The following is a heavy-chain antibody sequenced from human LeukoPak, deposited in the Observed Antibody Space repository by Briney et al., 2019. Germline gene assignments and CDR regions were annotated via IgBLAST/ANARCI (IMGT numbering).Heavy chain of an antibody. J-gene: IGHJ3*02. CDR3: AKMLLIYYDTSGGAFDI. CDR2: ITSNTNYI. D-gene: IGHD3-22*01. CDR1: GFTFSSYG. V-gene: IGHV3-21*04. Sequence: PGGSLRLSCAASGFTFSSYGMHWVRQAPGTGLEWVSSITSNTNYIYYADSVKGRFTISRDNAKNSLYLQMNSLRAEDTAVYYCAKMLLIYYDTSGGAFDIWGQGTMVTVSS.